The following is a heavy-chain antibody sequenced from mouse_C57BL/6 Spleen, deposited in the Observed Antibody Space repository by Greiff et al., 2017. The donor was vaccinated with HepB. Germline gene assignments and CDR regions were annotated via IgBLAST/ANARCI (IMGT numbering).Heavy chain of an antibody. Sequence: QVQLQQPGAELVKPGASVKLSCKASGYTFTSYWMQWVKQRPGQGLEWIGEIDPSDSYTNYNQKFKGKATLTVDTSSSTAYMQLSSLTSEDSAVYNCASKATSSPYAMDYWGQGTSVTVSS. CDR2: IDPSDSYT. CDR1: GYTFTSYW. V-gene: IGHV1-50*01. CDR3: ASKATSSPYAMDY. D-gene: IGHD1-1*01. J-gene: IGHJ4*01.